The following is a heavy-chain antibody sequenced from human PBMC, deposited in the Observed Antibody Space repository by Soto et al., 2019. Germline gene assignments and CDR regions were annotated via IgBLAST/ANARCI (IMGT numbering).Heavy chain of an antibody. V-gene: IGHV3-23*01. J-gene: IGHJ4*02. D-gene: IGHD4-17*01. CDR3: ATLLRGPHPPFDY. Sequence: EVQLLESGGGLVQPGGSLRLSCAASGFTFSSYAMSLVRQAPGKGLEWVSAISGSGGSTYYADSVKGRFTISRDNSKNTLYLQMNSLRAEDTAVYYCATLLRGPHPPFDYWGQGTLVTVSS. CDR2: ISGSGGST. CDR1: GFTFSSYA.